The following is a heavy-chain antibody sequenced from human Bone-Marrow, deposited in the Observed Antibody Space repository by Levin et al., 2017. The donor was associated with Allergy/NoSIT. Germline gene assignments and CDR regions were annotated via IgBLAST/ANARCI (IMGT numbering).Heavy chain of an antibody. V-gene: IGHV3-23*01. CDR1: GFRFSSQA. J-gene: IGHJ4*02. CDR3: ARYDGDNVWFFDD. Sequence: GGSLRLSCAASGFRFSSQAMTWVRQAPGKWLEWVSAIRVGGDRTYYTDSVKGRFTISRDDSKNTLYLQMNSLRDEDTAVYYCARYDGDNVWFFDDWGQGTLVTVSS. CDR2: IRVGGDRT. D-gene: IGHD3-16*01.